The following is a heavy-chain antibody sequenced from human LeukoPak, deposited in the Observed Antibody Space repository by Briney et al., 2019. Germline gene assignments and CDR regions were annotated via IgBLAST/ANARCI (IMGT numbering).Heavy chain of an antibody. CDR2: ISYDGSNK. J-gene: IGHJ4*02. V-gene: IGHV3-30-3*01. CDR3: AKDKSYVLGYNYFDY. Sequence: PGGSLRLSCAASGFTFSSYAMHWVRQAPGKGLEWVAVISYDGSNKYYADSVKGRFTISRDNSKNTLYLQMNSLRAEDTAVYYCAKDKSYVLGYNYFDYWGQGTLVTVSS. CDR1: GFTFSSYA. D-gene: IGHD1-26*01.